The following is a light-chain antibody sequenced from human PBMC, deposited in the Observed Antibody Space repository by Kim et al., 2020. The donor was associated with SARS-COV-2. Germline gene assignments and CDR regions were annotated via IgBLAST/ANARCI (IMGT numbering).Light chain of an antibody. CDR1: QDISVW. V-gene: IGKV1-5*03. CDR3: QHYKSYPYS. Sequence: DIQMTQSPSTLSASVGDRVTITCRASQDISVWLAWYQQKSGKAPELLIYKASILQSRVPSRFSGRGSGTEFTLTISSLQPADSATYYCQHYKSYPYSFGQGTKLEI. CDR2: KAS. J-gene: IGKJ2*03.